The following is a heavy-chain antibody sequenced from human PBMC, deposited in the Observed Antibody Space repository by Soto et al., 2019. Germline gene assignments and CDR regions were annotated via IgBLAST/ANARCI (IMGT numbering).Heavy chain of an antibody. CDR1: GFTVSSKY. CDR3: ARDDVRCDGGRCYGVPLDV. CDR2: IQSGGPT. J-gene: IGHJ6*04. Sequence: EVHLVESGGGLVQPGGSLRLSYAASGFTVSSKYMSWVRQAQGKGLEWVSLIQSGGPTYYADSVKGRFTISRDTSENTLHLQMDSLRAEDTAVYYCARDDVRCDGGRCYGVPLDVGGKGTTVTVSS. D-gene: IGHD2-15*01. V-gene: IGHV3-66*01.